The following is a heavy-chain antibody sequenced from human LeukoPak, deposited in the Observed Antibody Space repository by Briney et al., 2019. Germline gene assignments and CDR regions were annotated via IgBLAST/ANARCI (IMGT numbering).Heavy chain of an antibody. Sequence: ASVKVSCKVSGYTLTELSMHWVRQAPGKGLEWMGGFDPEDGETIYAQKFQGRVTMTEDTSTDTAYMELSSLRSEDTAVYYCATYSSRWFPHKYCFDYWGQGTLVTVSS. D-gene: IGHD6-13*01. CDR2: FDPEDGET. J-gene: IGHJ4*02. CDR1: GYTLTELS. V-gene: IGHV1-24*01. CDR3: ATYSSRWFPHKYCFDY.